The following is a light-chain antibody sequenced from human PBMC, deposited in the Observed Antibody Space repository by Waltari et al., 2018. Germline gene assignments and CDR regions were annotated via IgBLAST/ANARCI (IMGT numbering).Light chain of an antibody. CDR3: QQYNTYSS. J-gene: IGKJ2*01. CDR2: RAS. Sequence: DIHMTQSPPPRSASVGDRVTITCRASQSISNWLAWYQQKPGKAPILLIYRASILKSGVPSRFSGSGSGTQFTLTISSLQPGDFATYYCQQYNTYSSFGQGTKLEIK. V-gene: IGKV1-5*03. CDR1: QSISNW.